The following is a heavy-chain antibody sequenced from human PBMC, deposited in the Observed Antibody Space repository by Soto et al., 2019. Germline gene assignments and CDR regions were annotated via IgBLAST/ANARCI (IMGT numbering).Heavy chain of an antibody. CDR2: INTDGSTT. CDR1: EFTFNNYW. CDR3: ARGIYLKYGLDV. D-gene: IGHD3-3*01. Sequence: EVQLVESGGGLVQPGGSLRLSCAASEFTFNNYWMHWVRQVPGKGLEWVSRINTDGSTTNYADSVVGRFTISRDNAANTVYLQMNSLRAEDTAVYYCARGIYLKYGLDVWGQGATVTVSS. V-gene: IGHV3-74*01. J-gene: IGHJ6*02.